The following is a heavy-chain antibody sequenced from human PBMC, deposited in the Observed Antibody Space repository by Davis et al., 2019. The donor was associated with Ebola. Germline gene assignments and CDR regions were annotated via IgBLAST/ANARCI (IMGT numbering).Heavy chain of an antibody. J-gene: IGHJ4*02. CDR1: GFTFSNYW. V-gene: IGHV3-7*01. Sequence: GESLKISCTASGFTFSNYWMNWVRQAPGKGLEWVANIKQDGSTKYYVDSVKGRFTISRDNARNSLYLQMDSLRAEDTAVYYCARDSYYYDSSGYSYYFDYWGQGTLVTVSS. CDR2: IKQDGSTK. D-gene: IGHD3-22*01. CDR3: ARDSYYYDSSGYSYYFDY.